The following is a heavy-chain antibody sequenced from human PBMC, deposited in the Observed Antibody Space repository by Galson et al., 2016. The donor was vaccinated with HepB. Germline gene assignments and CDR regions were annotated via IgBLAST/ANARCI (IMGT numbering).Heavy chain of an antibody. CDR1: GGSISSYH. D-gene: IGHD3-10*01. CDR2: FYYSGNT. CDR3: AGFTMGSTTFDY. J-gene: IGHJ4*02. Sequence: SETLSLTCTVSGGSISSYHWSWVRQPPGKGLEWIGYFYYSGNTDYNPSLKSRVIMSVDTSKNQFSLKLSSVNAAGTAVYYCAGFTMGSTTFDYWGQGTKVTVSS. V-gene: IGHV4-59*01.